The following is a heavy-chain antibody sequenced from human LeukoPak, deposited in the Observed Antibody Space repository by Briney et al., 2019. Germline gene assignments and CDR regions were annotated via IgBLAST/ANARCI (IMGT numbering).Heavy chain of an antibody. CDR2: IFGSGGSA. Sequence: GGSLRLSCTASGFTFSSYAMYWVRQAPGKGLEWVSGIFGSGGSAHYADSVKGRFTISRDNSQNTVYLQMNSLRAEDTAVYYCGKTTTGYSSGRNPAWPVDYWGQGTLVTISS. CDR3: GKTTTGYSSGRNPAWPVDY. CDR1: GFTFSSYA. J-gene: IGHJ4*02. D-gene: IGHD6-19*01. V-gene: IGHV3-23*01.